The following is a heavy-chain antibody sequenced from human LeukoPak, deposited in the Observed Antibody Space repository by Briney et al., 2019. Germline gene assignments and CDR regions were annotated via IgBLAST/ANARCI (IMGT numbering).Heavy chain of an antibody. J-gene: IGHJ5*02. D-gene: IGHD2/OR15-2a*01. CDR3: ARHFPSMDYTGLEQGWFDP. CDR1: GGSISSSSYY. Sequence: PSETLSLTCTVSGGSISSSSYYWGWIRQAPGKRLEWIGTIYHSGRTYYNPSLRSRITISVDTSSNQFSLSLNSVTAADTAVYYCARHFPSMDYTGLEQGWFDPWGQGTLVTVSS. CDR2: IYHSGRT. V-gene: IGHV4-39*01.